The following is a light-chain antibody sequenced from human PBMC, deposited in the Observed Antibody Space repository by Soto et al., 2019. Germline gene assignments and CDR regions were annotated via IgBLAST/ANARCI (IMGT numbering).Light chain of an antibody. V-gene: IGLV2-14*01. Sequence: QSALTQPASVSGSPGQSITISCTGTSRDVGSYNYVSWYQQRPGKAPRLMIYDVSDRPSGISIRFSGSKSGNMASLTISGLQAEDEADYFCSSYTSSSTVVFGGGTKLTVL. CDR1: SRDVGSYNY. CDR3: SSYTSSSTVV. J-gene: IGLJ3*02. CDR2: DVS.